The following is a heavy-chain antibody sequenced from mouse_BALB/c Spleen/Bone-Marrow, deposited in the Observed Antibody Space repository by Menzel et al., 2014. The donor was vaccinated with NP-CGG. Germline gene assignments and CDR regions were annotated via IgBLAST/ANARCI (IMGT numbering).Heavy chain of an antibody. J-gene: IGHJ4*01. CDR2: IDPSDSET. CDR3: ARALGDGYYYAMDY. D-gene: IGHD2-3*01. V-gene: IGHV1-74*01. CDR1: GHTFTSYW. Sequence: VQLHQSGAELVKPGAPVKLSCKASGHTFTSYWMNWVKQRPGRGLEWIGRIDPSDSETHSNQKFKDKATLTVDKSSSTAYIQLSSLTSKDSAVYYCARALGDGYYYAMDYWGQGTSVTVSS.